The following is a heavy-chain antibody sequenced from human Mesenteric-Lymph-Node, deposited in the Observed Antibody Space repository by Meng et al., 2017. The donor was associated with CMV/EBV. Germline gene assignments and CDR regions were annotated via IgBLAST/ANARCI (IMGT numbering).Heavy chain of an antibody. J-gene: IGHJ4*02. CDR1: GFTFSSYA. V-gene: IGHV3-30*04. CDR2: ISYDGSNK. D-gene: IGHD1-1*01. Sequence: GESLKISCAASGFTFSSYAMHWVRQAPGKGLEWVAVISYDGSNKYYADSVKGRFTISRDNSKNTLYLQMNSLRDEETAVYYCAKDAYNQNFDYWGQGTLVTVSS. CDR3: AKDAYNQNFDY.